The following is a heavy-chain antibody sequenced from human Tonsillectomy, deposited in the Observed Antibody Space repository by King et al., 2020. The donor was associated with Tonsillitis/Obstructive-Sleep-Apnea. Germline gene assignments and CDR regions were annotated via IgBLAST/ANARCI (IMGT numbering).Heavy chain of an antibody. CDR2: IRSKAYGGTT. V-gene: IGHV3-49*04. CDR3: TRDRWEAPYYYYYYMDV. D-gene: IGHD1-26*01. Sequence: VQLQESGGGLVQPGRSLRLSCTASGFTFGDYAMSWVRQAPGKGLEWVGFIRSKAYGGTTEYGASVKGKFTISRDDSKSIAYLQMNSLKTEDTAVYYCTRDRWEAPYYYYYYMDVWGKGTTVTVSS. CDR1: GFTFGDYA. J-gene: IGHJ6*03.